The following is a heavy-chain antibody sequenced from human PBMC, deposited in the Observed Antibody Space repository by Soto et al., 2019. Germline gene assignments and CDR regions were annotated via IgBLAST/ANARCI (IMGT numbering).Heavy chain of an antibody. CDR3: ARADLEMATITTFDY. V-gene: IGHV4-61*01. CDR1: GGSVSSGSYY. D-gene: IGHD5-12*01. CDR2: IYYSGST. J-gene: IGHJ4*02. Sequence: SETLSLTCTVSGGSVSSGSYYWSWIRQPPGKGLEWIGYIYYSGSTNYNPSLKSRVTISVDTSKNQFSLKLSSVTAADTAVYYCARADLEMATITTFDYWGQGTLVTVSS.